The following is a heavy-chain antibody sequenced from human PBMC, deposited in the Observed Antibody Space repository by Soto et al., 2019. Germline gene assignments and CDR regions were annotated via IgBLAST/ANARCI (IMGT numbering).Heavy chain of an antibody. J-gene: IGHJ6*03. Sequence: ASVKVSCKASGYTFTSYDINWVRQATGQGLEWMGWMNPNSGNTGYAQKFQGRVTMTRNTSISTAYMELSSLRSEDTAVYYCARGKPRSFQYYYYIDVRGKRTTDTFSS. CDR1: GYTFTSYD. CDR3: ARGKPRSFQYYYYIDV. CDR2: MNPNSGNT. V-gene: IGHV1-8*01. D-gene: IGHD3-3*02.